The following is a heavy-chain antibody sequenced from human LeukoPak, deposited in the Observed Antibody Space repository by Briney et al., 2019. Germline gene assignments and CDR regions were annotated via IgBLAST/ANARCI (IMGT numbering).Heavy chain of an antibody. V-gene: IGHV1-2*02. J-gene: IGHJ4*02. CDR3: ARDRSADCSLDY. CDR2: INPNSAAT. Sequence: GASVKVSCKASGYTFTDYYMHWVRQAPGQGLEWMGWINPNSAATNYAQKFQGRVAMTRDTSISTAYMELSILRSDDTAVYYCARDRSADCSLDYWGQGTLVTVSS. CDR1: GYTFTDYY. D-gene: IGHD2-21*02.